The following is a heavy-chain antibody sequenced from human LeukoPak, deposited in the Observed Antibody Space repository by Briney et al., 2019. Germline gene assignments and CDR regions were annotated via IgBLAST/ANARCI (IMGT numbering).Heavy chain of an antibody. J-gene: IGHJ1*01. Sequence: ASVKVSCKASGYTFTSYGISWVRQAPGQGLEWMGWISAYNGNTNYAQKLQGRVTMTTDTSASTAYMELNSLSSEDTAVYYCARVPLSDSSGHYYPHWGQGTLVTVSS. CDR1: GYTFTSYG. CDR2: ISAYNGNT. V-gene: IGHV1-18*01. CDR3: ARVPLSDSSGHYYPH. D-gene: IGHD3-22*01.